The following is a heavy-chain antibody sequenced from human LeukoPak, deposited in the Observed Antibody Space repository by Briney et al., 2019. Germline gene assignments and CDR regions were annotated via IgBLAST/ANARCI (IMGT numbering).Heavy chain of an antibody. J-gene: IGHJ4*02. CDR3: ARKYCSGGSCYWGFDY. CDR1: GFTFSSYS. V-gene: IGHV3-21*01. Sequence: GGSLRLSCAASGFTFSSYSMNWVRQAAGKGREWVSSISSSSDYIYYADSVKGRFTISRDNAKNSLYLQMNTLRAEDTAVYYCARKYCSGGSCYWGFDYWGQGTLVTVSS. D-gene: IGHD2-15*01. CDR2: ISSSSDYI.